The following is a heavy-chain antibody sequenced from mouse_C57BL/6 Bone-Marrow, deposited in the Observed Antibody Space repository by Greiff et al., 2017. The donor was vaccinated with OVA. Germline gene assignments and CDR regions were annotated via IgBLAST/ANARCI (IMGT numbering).Heavy chain of an antibody. CDR3: ASHSGSANFPFAY. CDR1: GFTFSDYY. Sequence: EVQGVESGGGLVQPGGSLTLSCAASGFTFSDYYMYLVRPTPEKRLEWVAYLSNGGGSTYYPDTVKGRFTIFRDNAKNTLYLQMSRLKSEDTAMYYCASHSGSANFPFAYWGQGTLVTVSA. J-gene: IGHJ3*01. D-gene: IGHD4-1*01. V-gene: IGHV5-12*01. CDR2: LSNGGGST.